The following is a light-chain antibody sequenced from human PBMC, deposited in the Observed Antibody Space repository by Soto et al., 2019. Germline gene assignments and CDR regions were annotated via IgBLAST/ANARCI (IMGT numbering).Light chain of an antibody. Sequence: EIVLTQSPGTLSLSPGERATLSCRASKSVTNYLNWYQQIPGQAPRLLIYGASSRATGIPDRFSGSGSGTDFTLTISRLEPEDFAVYYCQHHGGSPLFTFGPGTKVDI. CDR1: KSVTNY. V-gene: IGKV3-20*01. CDR2: GAS. CDR3: QHHGGSPLFT. J-gene: IGKJ3*01.